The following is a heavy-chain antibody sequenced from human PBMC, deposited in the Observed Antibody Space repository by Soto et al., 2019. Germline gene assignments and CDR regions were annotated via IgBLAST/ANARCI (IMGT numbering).Heavy chain of an antibody. CDR2: IWYDGSNK. CDR3: AREPYCGGDCYASEYFQH. CDR1: GFTFSSYG. D-gene: IGHD2-21*02. J-gene: IGHJ1*01. Sequence: QVQLVESGGGVVQPGRSLRLSCAASGFTFSSYGMHWVRQAPGKGLEWVAVIWYDGSNKYYADSVKGRFTISRDNSKNTLYLQMNSLRAEDKAVYYCAREPYCGGDCYASEYFQHWGQGTLVTVSS. V-gene: IGHV3-33*01.